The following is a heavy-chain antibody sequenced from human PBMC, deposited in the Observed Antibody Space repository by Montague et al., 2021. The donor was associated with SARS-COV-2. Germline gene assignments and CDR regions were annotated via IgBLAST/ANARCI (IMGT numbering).Heavy chain of an antibody. CDR2: INHRGST. Sequence: SETLSLTCAVYDGSFSDYSWTWIRQPPGKGLEWIGEINHRGSTNYNPSLKSRVTISVDTSKNQFSLKMTSVTAADTAVYYCARGRQHINMVVVVVTGGEYYVDFGGQGTLVAVSS. V-gene: IGHV4-34*01. CDR3: ARGRQHINMVVVVVTGGEYYVDF. J-gene: IGHJ4*02. CDR1: DGSFSDYS. D-gene: IGHD3-22*01.